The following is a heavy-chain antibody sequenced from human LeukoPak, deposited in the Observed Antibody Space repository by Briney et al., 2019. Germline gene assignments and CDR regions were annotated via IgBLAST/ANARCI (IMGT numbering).Heavy chain of an antibody. Sequence: KPSETLSLTCTVSGGSISSYYWSWIRQPPGKGLEWIGNIYDSGSTNYNPSLKSRVTISVDTSKNQCSLKLSSVTAADTAVYYCTRQSISGSSLSYFDYWGQGTLDNVSS. CDR3: TRQSISGSSLSYFDY. V-gene: IGHV4-59*01. CDR1: GGSISSYY. D-gene: IGHD3-22*01. CDR2: IYDSGST. J-gene: IGHJ4*02.